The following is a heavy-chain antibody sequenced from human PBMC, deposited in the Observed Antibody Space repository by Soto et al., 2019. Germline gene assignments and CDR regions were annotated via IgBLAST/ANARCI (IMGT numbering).Heavy chain of an antibody. D-gene: IGHD3-16*01. CDR2: IIPIFGTA. CDR1: GGTFSSYA. CDR3: ARVPTFGTPLAPNWFDH. Sequence: SVKVSCKASGGTFSSYAISWVRQAPGQGLEWMGGIIPIFGTANYAQKFQGRVTITADESTSTAYMELSSLRSEDTAVYYCARVPTFGTPLAPNWFDHWGQGTLVTVSS. J-gene: IGHJ5*02. V-gene: IGHV1-69*13.